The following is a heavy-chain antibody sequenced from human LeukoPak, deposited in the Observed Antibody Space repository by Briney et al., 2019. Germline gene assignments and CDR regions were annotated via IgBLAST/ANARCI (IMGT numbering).Heavy chain of an antibody. CDR2: IYYSGST. D-gene: IGHD2-2*01. J-gene: IGHJ4*02. CDR3: ARSTVVPAAPFDY. Sequence: PSETLSLTCAVSGGAISSGDYDWSWIRQPPGKGMEWIGYIYYSGSTYYNPSLKSRVTISVDTSKNQFSLKLSSVTAADTAVYYCARSTVVPAAPFDYWGQGTLVTVSS. CDR1: GGAISSGDYD. V-gene: IGHV4-30-4*08.